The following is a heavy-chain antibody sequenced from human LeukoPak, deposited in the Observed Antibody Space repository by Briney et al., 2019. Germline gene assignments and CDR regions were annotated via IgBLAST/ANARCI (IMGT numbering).Heavy chain of an antibody. CDR3: ARVGLGGAFDI. CDR2: ISYDGSNK. CDR1: GFNFNYYG. V-gene: IGHV3-30*19. D-gene: IGHD3-16*01. J-gene: IGHJ3*02. Sequence: GGSLRLSCAASGFNFNYYGMDWVRQAPGKGLEWVAVISYDGSNKYYADSVKGRFTISRDNSKNTLYLQMNSLRAEDTAVYYCARVGLGGAFDIWGQGTMVTVSS.